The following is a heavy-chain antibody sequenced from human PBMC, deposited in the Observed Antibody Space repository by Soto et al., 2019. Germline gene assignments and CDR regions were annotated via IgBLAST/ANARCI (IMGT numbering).Heavy chain of an antibody. Sequence: GGSLRLSCAASGFTFSSYAMHWVRQAPGKGLEWVAVISYDGSNKYYADSVKGRFTISRDNSKNTLYLQMNSLRAEDTAVYYCARDRYYDSSGYYLFDYWGQGTLVTVSS. D-gene: IGHD3-22*01. CDR2: ISYDGSNK. V-gene: IGHV3-30-3*01. CDR3: ARDRYYDSSGYYLFDY. J-gene: IGHJ4*02. CDR1: GFTFSSYA.